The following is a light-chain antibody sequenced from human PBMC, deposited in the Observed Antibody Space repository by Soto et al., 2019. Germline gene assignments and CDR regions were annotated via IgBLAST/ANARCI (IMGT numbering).Light chain of an antibody. J-gene: IGKJ1*01. Sequence: EIVLTQSPGTLSMSAGERATLSCRASQSVSSSYLAWYQQKPGQAPRLLIYVASRRATGIPDRFSGSGSGTDSTLTISRLEPEDFAVYYCQQYASFLRTFGQGTKVEIK. V-gene: IGKV3-20*01. CDR2: VAS. CDR1: QSVSSSY. CDR3: QQYASFLRT.